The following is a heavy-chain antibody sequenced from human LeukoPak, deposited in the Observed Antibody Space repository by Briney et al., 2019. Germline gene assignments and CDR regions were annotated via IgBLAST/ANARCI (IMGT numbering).Heavy chain of an antibody. J-gene: IGHJ6*02. CDR1: GYSFTDYW. D-gene: IGHD2-8*01. Sequence: GESLKISCKGSGYSFTDYWLAWVRQMPGKGLEWMWIIYAGDSDTGYSPSFQGQVTISADKSISTAYLQWSSLKASDTAMYYCARLIQNGYYGMDVWGQGTTVTVSS. CDR3: ARLIQNGYYGMDV. CDR2: IYAGDSDT. V-gene: IGHV5-51*01.